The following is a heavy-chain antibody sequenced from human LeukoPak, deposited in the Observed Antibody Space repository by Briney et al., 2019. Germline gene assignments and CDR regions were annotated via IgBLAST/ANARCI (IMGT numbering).Heavy chain of an antibody. J-gene: IGHJ2*01. CDR3: ARSYYDFWSGWYFDL. CDR2: IYTSGST. Sequence: PSQTLSLSCTVPGGSVSSGSYYWSWIRQPAGKGLEWIGRIYTSGSTNYNPSLKSRITISVDTSKNQFSLKLSSVTAADTAVYYCARSYYDFWSGWYFDLWGRGTLVTVSS. CDR1: GGSVSSGSYY. D-gene: IGHD3-3*01. V-gene: IGHV4-61*02.